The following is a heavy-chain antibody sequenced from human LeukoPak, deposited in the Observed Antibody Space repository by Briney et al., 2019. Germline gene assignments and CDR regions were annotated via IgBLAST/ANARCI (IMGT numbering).Heavy chain of an antibody. CDR3: ARDLGITIFGSWFDP. CDR2: FNPSGGST. Sequence: ASVKVSCKASGYTFTSYYMHWVRQAPGQGLEWMGIFNPSGGSTSYAQKFQGRVTMTRDTSTSTVYMELSSLRSEDTAVYYCARDLGITIFGSWFDPWGQGTLVTVSS. CDR1: GYTFTSYY. V-gene: IGHV1-46*01. J-gene: IGHJ5*02. D-gene: IGHD3-3*01.